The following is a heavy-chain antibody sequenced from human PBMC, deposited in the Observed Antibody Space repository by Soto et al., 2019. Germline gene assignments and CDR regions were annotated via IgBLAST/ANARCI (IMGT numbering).Heavy chain of an antibody. CDR3: APTTGYSYYYYGMGV. CDR2: ISAYNGDT. CDR1: GYHLTSYG. D-gene: IGHD3-9*01. Sequence: QVQLVQSGAEVKKPGASVKVSCKASGYHLTSYGISWVRQAPGQGLEWMGWISAYNGDTNYAQKFQGRGTLTTDTATSTAYMELRSLRSDDRGVYYCAPTTGYSYYYYGMGVWGHGTTVSVSS. V-gene: IGHV1-18*01. J-gene: IGHJ6*02.